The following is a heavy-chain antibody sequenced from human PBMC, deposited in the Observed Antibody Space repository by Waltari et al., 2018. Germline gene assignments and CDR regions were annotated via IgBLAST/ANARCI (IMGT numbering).Heavy chain of an antibody. CDR3: ARGEVTIFGVVTPWDY. D-gene: IGHD3-3*01. J-gene: IGHJ4*02. Sequence: QLQLQESGPGLVKPSETLSLTCTVSGGSISSSSYYWGWIRQPPGKGLEWIGSIYYSGSTYYNPSLKSRVTIAVDTSKNQFSLKLSSVTAADTAVYYCARGEVTIFGVVTPWDYWGQGTLVTVSS. CDR1: GGSISSSSYY. CDR2: IYYSGST. V-gene: IGHV4-39*07.